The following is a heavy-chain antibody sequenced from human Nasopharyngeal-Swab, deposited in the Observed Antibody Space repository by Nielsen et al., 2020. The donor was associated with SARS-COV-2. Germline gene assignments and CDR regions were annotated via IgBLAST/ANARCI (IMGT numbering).Heavy chain of an antibody. Sequence: SETLSLTCTVSGGSISSYYWSWIRQPPGKGLEWIGYIYYSGSTNYNPSLKSRVTISVDTSKNQFSLKLSSVTAADTAAYYCARDGCSGGSCYSNWFDPWGQGTLVTVSS. CDR2: IYYSGST. CDR3: ARDGCSGGSCYSNWFDP. J-gene: IGHJ5*02. D-gene: IGHD2-15*01. V-gene: IGHV4-59*01. CDR1: GGSISSYY.